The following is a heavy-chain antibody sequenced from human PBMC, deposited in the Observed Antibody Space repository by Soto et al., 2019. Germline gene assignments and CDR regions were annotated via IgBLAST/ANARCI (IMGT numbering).Heavy chain of an antibody. Sequence: ASVKVSCKVSGYTLTELSMHWVRQAPGKGLEWMGGFDPEDGETIYAQKFQGRGTMTEDTSTDTAYMELSSLRSEDTAVYYCATWVNYYDSSGRFDYWGQGTLVTVSS. CDR1: GYTLTELS. CDR2: FDPEDGET. D-gene: IGHD3-22*01. V-gene: IGHV1-24*01. J-gene: IGHJ4*02. CDR3: ATWVNYYDSSGRFDY.